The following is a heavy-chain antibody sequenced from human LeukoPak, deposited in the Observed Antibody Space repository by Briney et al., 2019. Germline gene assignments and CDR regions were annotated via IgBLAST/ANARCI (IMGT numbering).Heavy chain of an antibody. Sequence: GGALRLSCAASGFTFSSYAMSWVRQAPGKGLEWVSAIRDSGSSTHYADSVKGRFTTSRDNSKNTLFLQMNSLRAEDTAIYYCAKGGDGYNYYFDYWGQETLVTVSS. CDR3: AKGGDGYNYYFDY. V-gene: IGHV3-23*01. CDR2: IRDSGSST. J-gene: IGHJ4*02. D-gene: IGHD5-24*01. CDR1: GFTFSSYA.